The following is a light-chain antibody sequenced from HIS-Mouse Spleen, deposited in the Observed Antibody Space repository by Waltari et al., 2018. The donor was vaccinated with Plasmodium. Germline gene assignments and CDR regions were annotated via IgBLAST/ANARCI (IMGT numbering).Light chain of an antibody. J-gene: IGLJ2*01. CDR3: QAWDSSTVV. CDR1: TLGDKY. CDR2: KDS. V-gene: IGLV3-1*01. Sequence: YELTQPPSVSVSPGQTASITCSGDTLGDKYACWYQQKPGQSPVLVIYKDSKRPSGIPERFSGSNSGNTATLTISGTQAMDEADYYCQAWDSSTVVFGGGTKLTVL.